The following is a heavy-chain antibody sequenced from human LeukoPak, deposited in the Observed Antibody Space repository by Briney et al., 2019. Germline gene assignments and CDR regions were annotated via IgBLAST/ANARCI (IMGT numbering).Heavy chain of an antibody. V-gene: IGHV3-21*01. CDR2: ISSSSSYI. CDR1: GFTFSSYS. J-gene: IGHJ6*03. D-gene: IGHD4-17*01. CDR3: ARARAATAYGGRYYYYYMDV. Sequence: GGSLRLSCAASGFTFSSYSMNWVRQAPGKGLEWVSSISSSSSYIYYADSVKGRFTISRDNAKNSLYLQMNSLRAEDTAVYYCARARAATAYGGRYYYYYMDVWGKGTTVTVSS.